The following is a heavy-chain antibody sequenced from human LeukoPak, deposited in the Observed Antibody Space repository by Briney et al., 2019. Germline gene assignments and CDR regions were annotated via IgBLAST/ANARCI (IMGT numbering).Heavy chain of an antibody. D-gene: IGHD6-19*01. Sequence: SETLSLTCTVSGGSISSYYWSWIRQPPGKGLEWIGYIYYSGSTNYNPSLKSRVTISVDTSKNQFSLKLSSVTAADTAVYYCARDRVVGSGWPNYYYYYGMDVWGQGTTVTVSS. CDR1: GGSISSYY. J-gene: IGHJ6*02. CDR3: ARDRVVGSGWPNYYYYYGMDV. V-gene: IGHV4-59*01. CDR2: IYYSGST.